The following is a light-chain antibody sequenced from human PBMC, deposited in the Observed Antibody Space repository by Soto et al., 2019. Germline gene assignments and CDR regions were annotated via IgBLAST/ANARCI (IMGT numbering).Light chain of an antibody. CDR2: KAS. V-gene: IGKV1-5*03. CDR1: QSISNW. Sequence: DIQMTQSPSTLSASVGDRVIITCRASQSISNWLAWYQQKPGKAPNLLIYKASSLKSGVPSRFSGSGSGTEFTLTISSLQPEDFATYYCQQSYSTPWTFGQGTKVDIK. J-gene: IGKJ1*01. CDR3: QQSYSTPWT.